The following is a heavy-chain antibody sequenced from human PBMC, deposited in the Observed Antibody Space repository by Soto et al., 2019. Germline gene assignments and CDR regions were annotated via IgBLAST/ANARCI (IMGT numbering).Heavy chain of an antibody. CDR1: GFTFSDYG. CDR3: ARDPYQWESSGWFANWLDP. V-gene: IGHV3-48*01. J-gene: IGHJ5*02. CDR2: TSPSSSIK. Sequence: EVQLVESGGGLVQPGGPLRLFCAASGFTFSDYGMSWVRQAPGKGLEWISYTSPSSSIKFYADSVKGRFTISRDNVENSLYLQMNSLRAEDTAVYYCARDPYQWESSGWFANWLDPWGQGTLVIVSS. D-gene: IGHD6-19*01.